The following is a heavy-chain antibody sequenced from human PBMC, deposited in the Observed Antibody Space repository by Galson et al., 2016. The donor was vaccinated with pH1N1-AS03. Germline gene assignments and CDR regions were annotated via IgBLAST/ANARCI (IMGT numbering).Heavy chain of an antibody. CDR2: ISFDGTNK. J-gene: IGHJ4*02. D-gene: IGHD3/OR15-3a*01. CDR1: GVTISNFG. V-gene: IGHV3-30*18. Sequence: SLRLSCAASGVTISNFGMLWVRQAPGQGLEWVAIISFDGTNKYYADSVKGRFSISRDNSKNTLFLKMSALRAEDTAVYYCANDFTYDFSSGYSFYWGQGALVTVSS. CDR3: ANDFTYDFSSGYSFY.